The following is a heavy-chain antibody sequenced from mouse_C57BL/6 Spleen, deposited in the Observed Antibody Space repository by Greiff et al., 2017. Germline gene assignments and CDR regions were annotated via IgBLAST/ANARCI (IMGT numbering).Heavy chain of an antibody. D-gene: IGHD1-1*01. Sequence: QVHVKQPGAELVKPGASVKLSCKASGYTFTSYWMQWVKQRPGQGLEWIGEIDPSDSYTNYNQKFKGKATLTVDTSSSTAYMQLSSLTSEDSAVYYCARVFITTVVGVWGTGTTVTVSS. CDR2: IDPSDSYT. CDR3: ARVFITTVVGV. CDR1: GYTFTSYW. J-gene: IGHJ1*03. V-gene: IGHV1-50*01.